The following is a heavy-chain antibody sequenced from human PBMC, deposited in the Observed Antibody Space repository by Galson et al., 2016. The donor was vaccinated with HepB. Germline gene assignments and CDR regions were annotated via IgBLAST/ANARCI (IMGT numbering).Heavy chain of an antibody. V-gene: IGHV5-51*01. Sequence: QSGAEVKTSGESLKISCRGSGYTFDSYWIGWVRQMPGKGLEWMGIIYPGDFDTRYGPSFQGQVTISVDKSISTAYLQWSGLTASDTAVYYCTRSFTGSYVFCGAIYNYYAMDVWGQGTTVTVS. CDR1: GYTFDSYW. CDR2: IYPGDFDT. D-gene: IGHD3-3*01. CDR3: TRSFTGSYVFCGAIYNYYAMDV. J-gene: IGHJ6*02.